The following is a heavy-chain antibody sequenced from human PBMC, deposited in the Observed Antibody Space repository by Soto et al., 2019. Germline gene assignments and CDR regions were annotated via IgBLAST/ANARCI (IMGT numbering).Heavy chain of an antibody. CDR1: GFSFSNYG. D-gene: IGHD1-20*01. CDR3: AKEVHTWNYYDY. J-gene: IGHJ4*02. CDR2: ISYDGTNK. Sequence: PGGSLRLSCAASGFSFSNYGMHWVRQAPGKGLEWVTIISYDGTNKYYTTSVKGRVTISIDKSNNTLYLKLNSLRAEDTGVYYCAKEVHTWNYYDYWGQGTMVTVSS. V-gene: IGHV3-30*18.